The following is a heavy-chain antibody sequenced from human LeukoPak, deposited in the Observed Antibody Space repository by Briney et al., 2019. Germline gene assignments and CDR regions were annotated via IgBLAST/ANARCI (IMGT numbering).Heavy chain of an antibody. D-gene: IGHD6-6*01. CDR1: GFTVSGTY. CDR3: AKGGRAVAALGPCC. V-gene: IGHV3-53*01. J-gene: IGHJ4*02. CDR2: IYAGGTT. Sequence: GGSLRLSCAASGFTVSGTYMSWVRQAPGRGLEWISIIYAGGTTHYADSVKGRFTISRDSSNNTLYLQMNSLRAEDTAVYYCAKGGRAVAALGPCCWGQGTLVTVSS.